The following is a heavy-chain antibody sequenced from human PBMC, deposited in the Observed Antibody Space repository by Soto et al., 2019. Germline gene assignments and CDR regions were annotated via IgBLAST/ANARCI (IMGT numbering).Heavy chain of an antibody. CDR3: ARDRGSYALDY. V-gene: IGHV1-18*01. Sequence: QGQLVQSGAEVKKPGASVKVSCKASGYTFTSYGISWVRQAPGQGLEWMGWIRAYTGNTNYAQKLQGRVTMTTDTSTSTDYMELRSLRSDDTAVYYCARDRGSYALDYWGQGTLVTVSS. D-gene: IGHD1-26*01. CDR2: IRAYTGNT. J-gene: IGHJ4*02. CDR1: GYTFTSYG.